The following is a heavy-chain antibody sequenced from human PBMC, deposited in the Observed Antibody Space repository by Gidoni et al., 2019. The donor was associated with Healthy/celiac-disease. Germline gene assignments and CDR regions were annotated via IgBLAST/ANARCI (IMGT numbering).Heavy chain of an antibody. D-gene: IGHD3-3*01. CDR1: GFTFSSYA. J-gene: IGHJ6*02. V-gene: IGHV3-30*04. Sequence: QVQLVESGGGVVQPGRSLRLSCAASGFTFSSYAMHWVRQAPGKGLEWVAVISDDGSNKYYADSVKGRFTISRDNSKNTLYLQMNSLRAEDTAVYYCAREPGFGYYYGMDVWGQGTTVTVSS. CDR2: ISDDGSNK. CDR3: AREPGFGYYYGMDV.